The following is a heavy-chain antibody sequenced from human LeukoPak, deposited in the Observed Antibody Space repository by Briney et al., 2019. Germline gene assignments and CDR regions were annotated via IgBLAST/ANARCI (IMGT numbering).Heavy chain of an antibody. CDR2: FSSGGLLI. J-gene: IGHJ3*02. CDR1: GFTFSDYY. D-gene: IGHD4-17*01. V-gene: IGHV3-11*04. Sequence: GGSLRLSCAASGFTFSDYYMSWIRQAPGKGLEWVSYFSSGGLLIYYADSVKGRFTISRDNAKNSLYLQMNSLRAEDTAVYYCARDLSGDYPKDSLDIWGQGTMVTVSS. CDR3: ARDLSGDYPKDSLDI.